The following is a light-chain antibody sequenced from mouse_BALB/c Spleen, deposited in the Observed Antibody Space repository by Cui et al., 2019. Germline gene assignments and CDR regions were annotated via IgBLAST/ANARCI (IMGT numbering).Light chain of an antibody. CDR2: DTS. CDR1: SNVIY. Sequence: QIVRTQYPAIMYAYPGEKVTMTCSASSNVIYMHWYQQKSGTSPKRWIYDTSNLASGVPARFSGSGSGTSYSLTISSMEAEDAATYYCQQWSSNPPTFGAGTKLELK. CDR3: QQWSSNPPT. J-gene: IGKJ5*01. V-gene: IGKV4-59*01.